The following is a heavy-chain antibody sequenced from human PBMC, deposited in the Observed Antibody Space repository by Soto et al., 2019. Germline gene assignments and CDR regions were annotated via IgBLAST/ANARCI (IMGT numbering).Heavy chain of an antibody. D-gene: IGHD2-2*01. J-gene: IGHJ5*02. CDR2: IYYSGST. CDR3: ARAFVVVPAASVFDP. Sequence: SETLSLTCTVSGGSISSYYWSWIRQPPGKGLEWIGYIYYSGSTNYNPSLKSRVTISVDTSKNQFSLKLSSVTAADTAVYYCARAFVVVPAASVFDPWGQGTLVTVSS. CDR1: GGSISSYY. V-gene: IGHV4-59*01.